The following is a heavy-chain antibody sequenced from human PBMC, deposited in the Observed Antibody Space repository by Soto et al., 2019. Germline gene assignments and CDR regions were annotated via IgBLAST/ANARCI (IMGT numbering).Heavy chain of an antibody. V-gene: IGHV3-74*01. J-gene: IGHJ6*02. CDR1: GFTFCNYW. CDR3: ARGNGMDV. CDR2: VKSDGSAT. Sequence: GGSLRLSCAASGFTFCNYWMFWVRQAPGKGLVWVSRVKSDGSATNHADSVKGRFTVSRDNAKNTLYLQMNSLRAEDTAVYYCARGNGMDVWGQGTTVTVSS.